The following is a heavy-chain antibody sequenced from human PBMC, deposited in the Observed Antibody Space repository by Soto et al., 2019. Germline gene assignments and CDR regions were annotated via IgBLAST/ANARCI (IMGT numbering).Heavy chain of an antibody. CDR2: ISHSGIT. CDR1: GGSITSANW. V-gene: IGHV4-4*02. Sequence: QVQLQESGPGLVKPSGTLSLTCAVSGGSITSANWWTWVRQPPGGGLEWIGEISHSGITNYKASLKSRVTMSVDKTKNDVSLKLTSVTAADTAVYYCARVLRGWFDPRGQGTPVTVSS. CDR3: ARVLRGWFDP. J-gene: IGHJ5*02.